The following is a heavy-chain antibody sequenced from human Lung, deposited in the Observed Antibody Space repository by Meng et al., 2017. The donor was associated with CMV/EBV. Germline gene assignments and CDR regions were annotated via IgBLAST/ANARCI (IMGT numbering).Heavy chain of an antibody. CDR1: GFTFSDAW. CDR3: TTDWR. CDR2: VKSETDGGTR. V-gene: IGHV3-15*01. J-gene: IGHJ4*02. Sequence: GESLKISCAASGFTFSDAWMSWVRQAPGKGLEWVGRVKSETDGGTRDYAAPVKDRFTISRDDSKNTVYLQMTNLKAEDTAIYYCTTDWRWGQGPLVTVSS.